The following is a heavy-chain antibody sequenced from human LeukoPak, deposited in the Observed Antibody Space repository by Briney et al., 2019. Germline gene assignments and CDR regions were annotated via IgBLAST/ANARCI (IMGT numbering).Heavy chain of an antibody. CDR1: GGSFSVYY. CDR2: INHSGST. J-gene: IGHJ1*01. CDR3: ARRRAAAAGTAEYFQH. V-gene: IGHV4-34*01. Sequence: SETLSLTCAVYGGSFSVYYWSWIRQPPGKGLEWIGEINHSGSTNYNPSLKSRVTISVDTSKNQFSLKLSSVTAADTAVYYCARRRAAAAGTAEYFQHWGQGTLVTVSS. D-gene: IGHD6-13*01.